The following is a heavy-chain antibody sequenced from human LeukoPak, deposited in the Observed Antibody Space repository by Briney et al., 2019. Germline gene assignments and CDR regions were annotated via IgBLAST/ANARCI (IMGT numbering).Heavy chain of an antibody. CDR2: IYTSGST. CDR1: GGPISSYY. D-gene: IGHD6-19*01. J-gene: IGHJ5*02. CDR3: ARDRGQQWSDWFDP. Sequence: SETLSLTCTVSGGPISSYYWSWIRQPAGKGLEWIGRIYTSGSTNYNPSLKSRVTMSVDTSKNQFSLKLSSVTAADTAVYYCARDRGQQWSDWFDPWGQGTLVTVSS. V-gene: IGHV4-4*07.